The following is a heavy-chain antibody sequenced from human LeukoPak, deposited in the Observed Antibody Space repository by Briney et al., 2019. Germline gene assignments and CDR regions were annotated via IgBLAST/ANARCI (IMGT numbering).Heavy chain of an antibody. CDR2: IIPIFGTA. CDR1: GGTFSSYA. CDR3: ARDQHLRWLQFKSRIQEGLGFMD. J-gene: IGHJ4*02. D-gene: IGHD5-24*01. V-gene: IGHV1-69*05. Sequence: SVKVSCKASGGTFSSYAISWVRQAPGQGLEWMGGIIPIFGTANYAQKFQGRVTITTDESTSTAYMELSSLRSEDTAVYYCARDQHLRWLQFKSRIQEGLGFMDWGQGTLVTVSS.